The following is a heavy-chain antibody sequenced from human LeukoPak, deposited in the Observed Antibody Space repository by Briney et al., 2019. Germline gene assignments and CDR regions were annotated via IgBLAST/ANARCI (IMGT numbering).Heavy chain of an antibody. J-gene: IGHJ2*01. Sequence: SETLSLTCTVSGGSISSSGYYWGWIRQPPGEGLEWIGSIFYSGSTYYTPSLKSRVTISVYTSKNLFSLRLSSLTAADTAVYYCARQSWGRYWYFDLWGRGTLVTVSS. V-gene: IGHV4-39*01. CDR2: IFYSGST. CDR3: ARQSWGRYWYFDL. D-gene: IGHD3-16*01. CDR1: GGSISSSGYY.